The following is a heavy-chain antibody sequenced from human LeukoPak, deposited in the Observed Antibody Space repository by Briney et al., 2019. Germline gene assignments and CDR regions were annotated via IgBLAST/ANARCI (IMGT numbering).Heavy chain of an antibody. CDR2: IYTSGST. V-gene: IGHV4-4*07. CDR3: ARAYCSSTSCYPDWYFDL. CDR1: RGSISSYY. Sequence: SETLSLTCTVSRGSISSYYWSWIRQPAGKGLEWIGRIYTSGSTNYNPSLKSRVTMSVDTSKNQFSLKLSSVTAPDTAVYYCARAYCSSTSCYPDWYFDLWGRGTLVTVSS. D-gene: IGHD2-2*01. J-gene: IGHJ2*01.